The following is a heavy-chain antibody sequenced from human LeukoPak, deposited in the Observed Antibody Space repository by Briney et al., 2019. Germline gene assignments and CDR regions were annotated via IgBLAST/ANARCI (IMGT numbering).Heavy chain of an antibody. CDR1: GFTFSSRG. CDR2: IWYDGSNK. J-gene: IGHJ4*02. D-gene: IGHD2-15*01. CDR3: ASRHCSGGGCYFAGADPFDY. V-gene: IGHV3-33*01. Sequence: PGRSLRLSCVASGFTFSSRGMHWVRQAPGKGLEWVAVIWYDGSNKYYADSVKGRFTISRDNSKNTLYLQMNSLRAEDTAVYFCASRHCSGGGCYFAGADPFDYWGQGTLVTVSS.